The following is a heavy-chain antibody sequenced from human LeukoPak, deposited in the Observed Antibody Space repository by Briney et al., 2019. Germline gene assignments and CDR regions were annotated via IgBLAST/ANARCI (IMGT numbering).Heavy chain of an antibody. CDR2: IYPGDSDT. Sequence: GESLKISCKGSGYSFTSYWIGWVRQMPGKGLEWMGIIYPGDSDTRYSPSFQGQVIISADKSISTAYLQWSSLKASDTAMYYCARWASGAENYYYYMDVWGKGTTVTVSS. J-gene: IGHJ6*03. V-gene: IGHV5-51*01. CDR1: GYSFTSYW. D-gene: IGHD4-17*01. CDR3: ARWASGAENYYYYMDV.